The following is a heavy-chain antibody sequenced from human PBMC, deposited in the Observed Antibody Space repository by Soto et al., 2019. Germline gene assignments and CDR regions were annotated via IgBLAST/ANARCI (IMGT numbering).Heavy chain of an antibody. V-gene: IGHV4-34*01. CDR2: INHSGST. J-gene: IGHJ4*02. CDR1: GGSFSGYY. Sequence: SETLSLTCAVYGGSFSGYYWSWIRQPPGKGLEWIGEINHSGSTNYNPSLKSRVTISVDTSKNQFSLKLSSVTAADTAVYYCARGLEDYFDYWGQGTLVTVSS. CDR3: ARGLEDYFDY.